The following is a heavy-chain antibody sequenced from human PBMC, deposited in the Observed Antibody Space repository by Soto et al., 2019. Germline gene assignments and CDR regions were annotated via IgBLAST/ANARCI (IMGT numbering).Heavy chain of an antibody. D-gene: IGHD3-22*01. Sequence: SETLSLTCTVSGGSISSGGYYWRWIRQHPGKGLEWIGYIYYSGSTYYNPSLKSRVTISVDTSKNQFSLKLSSVTAADTAVYYCARAKMGHYYQCDYWGQGXLVTVSS. CDR3: ARAKMGHYYQCDY. J-gene: IGHJ4*02. CDR1: GGSISSGGYY. CDR2: IYYSGST. V-gene: IGHV4-31*03.